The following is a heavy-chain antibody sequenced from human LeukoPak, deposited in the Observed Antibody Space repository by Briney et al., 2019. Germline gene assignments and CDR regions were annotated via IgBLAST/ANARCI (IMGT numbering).Heavy chain of an antibody. CDR2: IIPILGIA. D-gene: IGHD4-17*01. V-gene: IGHV1-69*04. CDR3: ARDPGGDYGYYYYGMDV. Sequence: SVKVSCKASGGTFSSYAISWVRQAPRQGLEWMGRIIPILGIANYAQKFQGRVTITADKSTSTAYMELSSLRSEDTAVYYCARDPGGDYGYYYYGMDVWGQGTTVTVSS. J-gene: IGHJ6*02. CDR1: GGTFSSYA.